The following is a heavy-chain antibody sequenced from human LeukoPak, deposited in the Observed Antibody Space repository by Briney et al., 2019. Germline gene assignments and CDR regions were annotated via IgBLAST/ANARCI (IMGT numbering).Heavy chain of an antibody. CDR1: GGSISSGCYY. Sequence: SETLSLTCTVSGGSISSGCYYWSWSRKHPGKGLEWIGYIYYSGSTYYNPSLKSRVTISVDTSKNQFSLKLSSVSAADTAVYYCARGGGDVYNVFDYWGQGTLVTVSS. CDR2: IYYSGST. D-gene: IGHD5-24*01. J-gene: IGHJ4*02. CDR3: ARGGGDVYNVFDY. V-gene: IGHV4-31*03.